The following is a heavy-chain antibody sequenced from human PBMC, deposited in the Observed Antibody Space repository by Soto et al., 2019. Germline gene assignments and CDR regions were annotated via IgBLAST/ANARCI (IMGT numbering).Heavy chain of an antibody. Sequence: VQLLESGGGLVQPGGSRRLSCAASGFTISTYAMSWVRQAPGKGLEWVSGISGSGHITYYADSVKGRFTISRDISKNTLYLQMSSLRAEDTAVYHCAKSLRTTVTTGFWFDPWGQGTLVTVSS. J-gene: IGHJ5*02. D-gene: IGHD4-17*01. V-gene: IGHV3-23*01. CDR2: ISGSGHIT. CDR1: GFTISTYA. CDR3: AKSLRTTVTTGFWFDP.